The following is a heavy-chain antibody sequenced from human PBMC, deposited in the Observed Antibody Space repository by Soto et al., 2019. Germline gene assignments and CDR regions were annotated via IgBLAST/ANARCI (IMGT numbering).Heavy chain of an antibody. CDR3: ARGGTSGWLKGAYDV. Sequence: QVQLVQSGAEVKKPGSSVKVSCKASGGTLSKHAITWVRRAPGQGLEWLGGIIPIFGIPNYPQKFQGRVTISADDSTNTSHMELNSLTSEDTAIYYCARGGTSGWLKGAYDVWGQGTMVTVS. V-gene: IGHV1-69*01. CDR2: IIPIFGIP. D-gene: IGHD6-19*01. J-gene: IGHJ3*01. CDR1: GGTLSKHA.